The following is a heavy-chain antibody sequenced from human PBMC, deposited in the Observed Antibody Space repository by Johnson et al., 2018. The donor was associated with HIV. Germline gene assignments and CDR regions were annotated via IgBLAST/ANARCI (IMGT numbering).Heavy chain of an antibody. D-gene: IGHD5-18*01. J-gene: IGHJ3*02. CDR3: ARLPSGYNRDTFNI. CDR1: GFTFSSYG. CDR2: ISYDGSNK. V-gene: IGHV3-30*19. Sequence: QVQLVESGGGLVQPGRSLRLSCAASGFTFSSYGMHWVRQAPGKGLEWVAVISYDGSNKYYADSVKGRFTISRDNSKNTLYLQMNSLRAEDTAVYYCARLPSGYNRDTFNIWGQGTMVTVSS.